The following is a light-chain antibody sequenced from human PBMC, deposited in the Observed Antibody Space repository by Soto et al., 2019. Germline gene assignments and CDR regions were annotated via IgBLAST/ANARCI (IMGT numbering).Light chain of an antibody. CDR1: QSLVHSDGNTY. V-gene: IGKV2-24*01. J-gene: IGKJ1*01. CDR3: TSATHSPWA. CDR2: KIS. Sequence: DIVMTQTPLSSPVTLGQPASISCRSSQSLVHSDGNTYLSWLQQRPGQPPRLLIYKISNRFSGAREIFWGRGGGTYLTLKITRVEGGGVGFYYCTSATHSPWACGKGTKVDIK.